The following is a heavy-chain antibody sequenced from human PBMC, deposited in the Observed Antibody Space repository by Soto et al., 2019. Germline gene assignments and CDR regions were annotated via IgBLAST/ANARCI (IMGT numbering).Heavy chain of an antibody. CDR2: IIPIFGTA. D-gene: IGHD5-12*01. CDR3: ARASGYDPRSYYFHY. Sequence: SLKVSCKASGGTFSSYAISWVRQAPGQGLEWMGGIIPIFGTANYAQKFQGRVTITADKSTSTAYMELSSLRSEDTAVYYCARASGYDPRSYYFHYWGPGTMVTVSS. J-gene: IGHJ4*02. CDR1: GGTFSSYA. V-gene: IGHV1-69*06.